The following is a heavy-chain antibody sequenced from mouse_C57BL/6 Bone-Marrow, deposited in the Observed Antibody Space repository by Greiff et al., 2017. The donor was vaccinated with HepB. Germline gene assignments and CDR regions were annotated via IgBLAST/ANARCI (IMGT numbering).Heavy chain of an antibody. V-gene: IGHV5-9-1*02. CDR3: TRDYFEPYAMDY. Sequence: EVKLMESGEGLVKPGGSLKLSCAASGFTFSSYAMSWVRQTPEKRLEWVAYISSGGDYIYYADTVKGRFTISRDNARNTLYLQMSSLKSEDTAMYYCTRDYFEPYAMDYWGQGTSVTVSS. CDR1: GFTFSSYA. D-gene: IGHD1-1*01. J-gene: IGHJ4*01. CDR2: ISSGGDYI.